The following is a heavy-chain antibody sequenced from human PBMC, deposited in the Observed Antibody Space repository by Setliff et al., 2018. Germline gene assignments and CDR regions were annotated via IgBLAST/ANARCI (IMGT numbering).Heavy chain of an antibody. V-gene: IGHV4-39*01. CDR3: ARAISVAGFPYYFDY. CDR1: GGSVSNSGFF. J-gene: IGHJ4*02. D-gene: IGHD6-19*01. CDR2: IYDSGSS. Sequence: SETLSLTCTVSGGSVSNSGFFWGWLRQAPGKGLEWIGNIYDSGSSNYNASLKSRLIITRDTSKNQISLKLTSVIAADTAVYYCARAISVAGFPYYFDYWGQGTLVTVSS.